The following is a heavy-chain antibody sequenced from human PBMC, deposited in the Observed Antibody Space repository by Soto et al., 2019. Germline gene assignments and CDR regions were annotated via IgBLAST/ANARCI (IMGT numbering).Heavy chain of an antibody. CDR1: GYIFTSYA. CDR2: INAGNGNT. Sequence: QVQLVQSGAEVKKPGASVKVSCKASGYIFTSYAMHWVRQAPGQRLEWMGWINAGNGNTKYSQKFQGRVTITRDTSASTAYMELSSLRSEDTAVYYCARDSSGWSDFDYWGQGTLVTVSS. J-gene: IGHJ4*02. V-gene: IGHV1-3*01. CDR3: ARDSSGWSDFDY. D-gene: IGHD6-19*01.